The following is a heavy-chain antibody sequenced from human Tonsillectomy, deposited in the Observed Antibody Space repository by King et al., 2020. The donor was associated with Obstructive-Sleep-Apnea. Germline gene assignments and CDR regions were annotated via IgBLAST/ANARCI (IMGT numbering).Heavy chain of an antibody. CDR3: AHSRRRGHCSGGSCYYFDY. V-gene: IGHV2-5*02. CDR1: GFSLSTSGVG. CDR2: FYWDDDK. Sequence: TLKESGPTLVKPTQTLTLTCTFSGFSLSTSGVGVGWIRQPPGKALEWLALFYWDDDKRYSPSLKSRLTITKDTSKNQVVLTMTNMDPVDTATYYCAHSRRRGHCSGGSCYYFDYWGQGTLVTVSS. J-gene: IGHJ4*02. D-gene: IGHD2-15*01.